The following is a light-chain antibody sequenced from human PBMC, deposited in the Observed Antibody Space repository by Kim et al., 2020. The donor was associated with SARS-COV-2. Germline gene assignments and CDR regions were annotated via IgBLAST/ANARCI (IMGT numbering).Light chain of an antibody. V-gene: IGKV3-11*01. Sequence: SPGASSPRSCRSSQSVSSYLAWYQQNPGQAPRLLIYDASNRATGIPARFSGSGSGTDFTLTISSLEPEDFAVYYCQQRSNWPPYTFGQGTKLEI. CDR2: DAS. J-gene: IGKJ2*01. CDR1: QSVSSY. CDR3: QQRSNWPPYT.